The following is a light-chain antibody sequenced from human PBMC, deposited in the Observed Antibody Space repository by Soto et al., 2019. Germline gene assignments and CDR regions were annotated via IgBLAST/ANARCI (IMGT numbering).Light chain of an antibody. CDR2: KIN. CDR1: SSNIGAGYD. V-gene: IGLV1-47*01. Sequence: QSVLTQPPSVSGAPGQRVTISCTGSSSNIGAGYDVHWYQQRPGTAPKLLIYKINQRPSGVPDRFSGSKSGTSASLAVSGLRSEDEADYYCAVWDDNLSGVVFGGGTKLTVL. CDR3: AVWDDNLSGVV. J-gene: IGLJ2*01.